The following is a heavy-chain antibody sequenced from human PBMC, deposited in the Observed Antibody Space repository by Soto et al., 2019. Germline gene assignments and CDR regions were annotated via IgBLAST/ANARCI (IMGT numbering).Heavy chain of an antibody. V-gene: IGHV3-23*01. CDR1: GFTFSSYA. D-gene: IGHD3-22*01. Sequence: EVQLLESGGGLVQPGGSLRLSCAASGFTFSSYAMSWVRQAPGKWLEWVSAISGSGGSPYYADSVKGRFTISRDNSKNTLNMQMNSLRAEDTAVYYCAKDRPSRHSSGYGVNWFDPWGQGTLVTVSS. J-gene: IGHJ5*02. CDR3: AKDRPSRHSSGYGVNWFDP. CDR2: ISGSGGSP.